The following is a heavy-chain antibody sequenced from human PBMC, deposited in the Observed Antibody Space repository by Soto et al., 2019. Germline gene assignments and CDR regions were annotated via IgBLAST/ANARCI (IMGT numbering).Heavy chain of an antibody. D-gene: IGHD3-16*01. J-gene: IGHJ6*02. CDR3: ARHNGPLYVGYYYDMDV. CDR1: GGSISNDY. Sequence: SETLSLTCTVSGGSISNDYWSWIRQPPGKGLEWIGYIYYSGYTYYNPSLKSRVPISVDTSKNQFSLKLSSVTAADTAVYYCARHNGPLYVGYYYDMDVWGQGTTVTVSS. V-gene: IGHV4-59*08. CDR2: IYYSGYT.